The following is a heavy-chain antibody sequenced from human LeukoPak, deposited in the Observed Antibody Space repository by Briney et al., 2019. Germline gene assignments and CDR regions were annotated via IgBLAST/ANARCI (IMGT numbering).Heavy chain of an antibody. V-gene: IGHV4-38-2*02. Sequence: SETLSLTCSVSGFSITSGYFWGWIRQSPGKGLEWIGNIYTTGAGSTYYNPSVKSRVTLSSDKAKNQLSLKMNSVTAADTAVYYCARGQVYDYWTPVSWKFDLWGRGTLVSVSS. J-gene: IGHJ2*01. CDR2: IYTTGAGST. CDR3: ARGQVYDYWTPVSWKFDL. D-gene: IGHD3/OR15-3a*01. CDR1: GFSITSGYF.